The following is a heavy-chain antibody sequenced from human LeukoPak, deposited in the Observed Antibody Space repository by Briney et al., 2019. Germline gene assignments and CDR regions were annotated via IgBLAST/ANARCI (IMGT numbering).Heavy chain of an antibody. CDR1: GGSFSGYY. CDR2: INHSGST. V-gene: IGHV4-34*01. Sequence: SETLSLTCAVYGGSFSGYYWSWIRQPPGKGLEWIGEINHSGSTNYNPSLKSRVTISLDTSKNQFSLKLSSVTAADTAVYYCARGHDAFDIWGQGTMVTVSS. CDR3: ARGHDAFDI. J-gene: IGHJ3*02.